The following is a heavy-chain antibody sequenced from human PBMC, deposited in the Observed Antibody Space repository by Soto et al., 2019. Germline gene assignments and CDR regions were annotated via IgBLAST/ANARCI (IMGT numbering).Heavy chain of an antibody. J-gene: IGHJ4*02. CDR3: ARDRPPANMFSYSFDY. CDR1: GYTFTSYG. CDR2: ISAYNGNT. Sequence: ASVKVSCKASGYTFTSYGISWVRQAPGQGLEWMGWISAYNGNTNYAQKLQGRVTMTTDTSTSTAYMELRSLRSDDTAVYYCARDRPPANMFSYSFDYWGQGTLVTVSS. D-gene: IGHD3-10*02. V-gene: IGHV1-18*01.